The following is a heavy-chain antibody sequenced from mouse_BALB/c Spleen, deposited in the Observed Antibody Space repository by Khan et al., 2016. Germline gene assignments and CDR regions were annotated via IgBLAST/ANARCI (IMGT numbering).Heavy chain of an antibody. J-gene: IGHJ3*01. CDR1: GFTFNTNA. D-gene: IGHD2-3*01. V-gene: IGHV10S3*01. CDR3: VRERWDDGYFPFAY. Sequence: EVQLVETGGGLVQPKGSLKLSCAASGFTFNTNAMNWVRQAPGKGLEWVARIRSKSNNYATYYADSVKDRFTISRDDSQSMLYLQMNNLKTEDTAMYYSVRERWDDGYFPFAYWGQGTLVTVSA. CDR2: IRSKSNNYAT.